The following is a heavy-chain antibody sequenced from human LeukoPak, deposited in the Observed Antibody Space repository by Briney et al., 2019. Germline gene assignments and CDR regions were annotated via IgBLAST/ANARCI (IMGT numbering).Heavy chain of an antibody. V-gene: IGHV4-39*01. CDR1: GGSIINRSYY. D-gene: IGHD1-1*01. Sequence: LETLSLTCTVSGGSIINRSYYWDWIRRPPGKGLEWIGSIYYSGTTYYNPSLKSRVTISVDASKNQFSLKLSSVTAADTAVYYCVARNGDYSYMDVWGKGTTVTVSS. CDR3: VARNGDYSYMDV. J-gene: IGHJ6*03. CDR2: IYYSGTT.